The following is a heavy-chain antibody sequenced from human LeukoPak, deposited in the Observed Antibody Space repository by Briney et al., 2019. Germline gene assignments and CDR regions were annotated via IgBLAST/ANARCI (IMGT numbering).Heavy chain of an antibody. D-gene: IGHD4-23*01. J-gene: IGHJ6*02. V-gene: IGHV4-59*02. CDR3: ASILYGGNSMDV. Sequence: SETLSLTCTVSGGSVNSHYWSWIRQPPGKGLELIGFIYYTGSASNNPSLKSRVPISVDTSKNQFSLKLNSVTAADTAVYYCASILYGGNSMDVWGQGTTVTVSS. CDR2: IYYTGSA. CDR1: GGSVNSHY.